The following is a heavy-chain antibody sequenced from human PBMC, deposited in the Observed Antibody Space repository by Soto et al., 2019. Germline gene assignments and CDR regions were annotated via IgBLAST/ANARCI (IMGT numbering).Heavy chain of an antibody. CDR1: SGSISSSNW. D-gene: IGHD3-9*01. V-gene: IGHV4-4*02. CDR3: ARDQRHGDILTGSRVRYFDY. CDR2: IYHSGST. Sequence: PSETLSLTCAVSSGSISSSNWWSWVRQPPGKGLEWIGEIYHSGSTNYNPSLKSRVTISVDKSKNQFSLKLSSVTAADTAVYYCARDQRHGDILTGSRVRYFDYWGQGTLVTISS. J-gene: IGHJ4*02.